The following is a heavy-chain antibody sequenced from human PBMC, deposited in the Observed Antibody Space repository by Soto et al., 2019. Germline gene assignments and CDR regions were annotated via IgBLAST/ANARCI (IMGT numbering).Heavy chain of an antibody. J-gene: IGHJ6*02. CDR1: GGTFGSYA. V-gene: IGHV1-69*01. CDR2: IIPIPGTA. Sequence: QVQLVQSGAEVKKPGSSVKVSCKASGGTFGSYAISWVRQAPGQGLEWMGGIIPIPGTANYAQKFQGRVTIAAVDSTSTAYMELSSLRSEDTAVYYCARSQGSSTSLEIYYYYYYGMEVWGQGTTVTVSS. CDR3: ARSQGSSTSLEIYYYYYYGMEV. D-gene: IGHD2-2*01.